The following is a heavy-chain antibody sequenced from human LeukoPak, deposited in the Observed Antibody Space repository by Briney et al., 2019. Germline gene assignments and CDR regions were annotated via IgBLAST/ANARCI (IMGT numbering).Heavy chain of an antibody. CDR2: IIPIFGTA. V-gene: IGHV1-69*06. CDR3: ARVAGYRAENWFDP. CDR1: GGTFSSYA. D-gene: IGHD5-18*01. Sequence: GASVKVSCKASGGTFSSYAISWVRQAPGQGLEWMGGIIPIFGTANYAQKFQGRVTITADKSTSTAYMELSSLRSEDTAVYYCARVAGYRAENWFDPWGQGTLVTVSS. J-gene: IGHJ5*02.